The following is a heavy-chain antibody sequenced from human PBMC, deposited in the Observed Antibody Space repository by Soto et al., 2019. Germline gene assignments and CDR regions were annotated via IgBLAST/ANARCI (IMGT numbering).Heavy chain of an antibody. CDR2: IYFNGNT. V-gene: IGHV4-39*01. J-gene: IGHJ4*02. CDR1: GVSIIDTSYY. Sequence: SETLSLTCNVSGVSIIDTSYYWGWIRQPPGKGLEWIGTIYFNGNTFYNPSLKSRLTISVDTSKNQISLRLTSVTAADTAVYYCARQGSYWGQGTLVTVSS. CDR3: ARQGSY.